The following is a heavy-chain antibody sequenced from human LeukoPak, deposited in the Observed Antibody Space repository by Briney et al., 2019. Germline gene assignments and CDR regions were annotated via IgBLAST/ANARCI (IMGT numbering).Heavy chain of an antibody. CDR2: ISYDESDK. CDR3: AKGVVAATNAAYYGMDV. D-gene: IGHD2-15*01. V-gene: IGHV3-30*18. J-gene: IGHJ6*02. CDR1: GFTFSNYG. Sequence: GRSLRLSCAASGFTFSNYGMHWVRQAPGKGLEWVTVISYDESDKYYADSVKGRFTISRDNSKNTLYLQMNSLRPEDTAVYYCAKGVVAATNAAYYGMDVWGQGTTVTVSS.